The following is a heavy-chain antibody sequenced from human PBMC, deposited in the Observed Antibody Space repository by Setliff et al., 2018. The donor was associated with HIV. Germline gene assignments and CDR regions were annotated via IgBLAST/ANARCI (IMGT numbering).Heavy chain of an antibody. CDR1: GYNFTDYD. CDR3: ARVRGQFTEDAFDI. J-gene: IGHJ3*02. V-gene: IGHV1-8*03. CDR2: MNPNNGNT. Sequence: ASVKVSCKASGYNFTDYDINWVRQATGQGLEWMGWMNPNNGNTGYAEKFQGRVTITRDTSASTAYMELSSLRSEDTAVYYCARVRGQFTEDAFDIWGQGTMVTVSS. D-gene: IGHD2-8*02.